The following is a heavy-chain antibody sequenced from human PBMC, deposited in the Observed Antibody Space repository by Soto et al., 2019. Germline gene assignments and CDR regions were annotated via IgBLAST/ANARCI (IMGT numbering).Heavy chain of an antibody. J-gene: IGHJ5*02. Sequence: SETLSLTCAVYGGAFGDYYWIWVRQPPGKGLAWIVDINPSGITNYNPSLKGRVTLSIGTSRNQFSLELNSVTAADTAVYFCPSGRPSRRTGHCRSDVFDPWGQGTLVTAPQ. CDR2: INPSGIT. D-gene: IGHD7-27*01. CDR3: PSGRPSRRTGHCRSDVFDP. V-gene: IGHV4-34*01. CDR1: GGAFGDYY.